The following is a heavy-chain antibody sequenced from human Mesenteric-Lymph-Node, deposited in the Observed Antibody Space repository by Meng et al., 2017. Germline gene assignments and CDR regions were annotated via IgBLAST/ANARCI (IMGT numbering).Heavy chain of an antibody. V-gene: IGHV4-30-4*01. J-gene: IGHJ4*02. CDR3: ARDLGVATSIAGFVY. Sequence: QVQLQESGPGLVKPSQTRALSCTVSGGSISSGDYYWSWIRQPPGKGLEWIGYIYYSGSTYYNPSLKSRVTISVDTSKNQFSLRLSSVTAADTAVYYCARDLGVATSIAGFVYWGQGTLVTVSS. CDR2: IYYSGST. CDR1: GGSISSGDYY. D-gene: IGHD5-12*01.